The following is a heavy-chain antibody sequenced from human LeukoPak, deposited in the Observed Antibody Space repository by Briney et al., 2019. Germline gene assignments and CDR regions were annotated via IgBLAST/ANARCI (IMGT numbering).Heavy chain of an antibody. D-gene: IGHD4-11*01. CDR1: GGSISSYY. Sequence: PSETLSLTRTVSGGSISSYYWSWIRQPPGKGLEWIGYFYYSGSTNYNPSLKSRVTISVDTSKNQFSLKLSSVTAADTAVYYCARHGPQYYYYGMDVWGQGTTVTVSS. CDR3: ARHGPQYYYYGMDV. J-gene: IGHJ6*02. V-gene: IGHV4-59*08. CDR2: FYYSGST.